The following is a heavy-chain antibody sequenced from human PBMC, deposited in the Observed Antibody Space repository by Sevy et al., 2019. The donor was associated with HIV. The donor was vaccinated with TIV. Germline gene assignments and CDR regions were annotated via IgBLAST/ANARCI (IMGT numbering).Heavy chain of an antibody. V-gene: IGHV3-23*01. CDR2: ISGGNNNT. D-gene: IGHD3-3*01. Sequence: GGSLRLSCAASGFTFNICGLAWVRQAPGKGLEWVSTISGGNNNTYYAESVKGRFTISRDNSKDKLYLQMNNLRADDTATYYCAKHPDYDFWGVIWYSFDYWGQGTLVTVSS. CDR3: AKHPDYDFWGVIWYSFDY. CDR1: GFTFNICG. J-gene: IGHJ4*02.